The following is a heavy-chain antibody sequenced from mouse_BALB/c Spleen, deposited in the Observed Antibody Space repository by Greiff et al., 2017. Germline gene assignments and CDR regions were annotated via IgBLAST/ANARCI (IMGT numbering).Heavy chain of an antibody. J-gene: IGHJ3*01. CDR2: IYPANGNT. V-gene: IGHV14-3*02. CDR3: DRNGYDIPFAY. CDR1: GFNIKDTY. Sequence: VQLQQSGAELVKPGASVTLSCTASGFNIKDTYMHWVKQRPEQGLEWIGRIYPANGNTKYDPKFPGKATITAATSSNTAYLQLSSLTSEDTAVYYCDRNGYDIPFAYWGQGTLVTVSA. D-gene: IGHD2-3*01.